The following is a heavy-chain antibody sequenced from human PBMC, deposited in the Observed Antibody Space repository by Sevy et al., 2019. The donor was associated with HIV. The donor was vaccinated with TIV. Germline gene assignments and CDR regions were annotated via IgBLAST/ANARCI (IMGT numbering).Heavy chain of an antibody. J-gene: IGHJ5*02. Sequence: SETLSLTCAVHDGSFSGYYWNWIRQLPGKGLEWIGELNESGITYYNPSLRSRVTISVDTSKKQFSLKLNSVTAVDSGVYFCARSPPVVVVPGAPSWFDPWGQGTLVTVSS. CDR3: ARSPPVVVVPGAPSWFDP. CDR1: DGSFSGYY. CDR2: LNESGIT. D-gene: IGHD2-2*01. V-gene: IGHV4-34*01.